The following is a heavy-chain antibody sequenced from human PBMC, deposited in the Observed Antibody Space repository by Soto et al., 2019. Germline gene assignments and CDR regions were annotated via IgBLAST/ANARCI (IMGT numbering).Heavy chain of an antibody. Sequence: SETLSLTCAVSGYSISSGYYWSWIRQPPGKGLEWIGEINHSGSTNYNPSLKSRVTISVDTSKNQFSLKLSSVTAADTAVYYCARGGGVYYYGMDVWGQGTTVTVSS. D-gene: IGHD3-10*01. CDR1: GYSISSGYY. V-gene: IGHV4-34*01. CDR3: ARGGGVYYYGMDV. J-gene: IGHJ6*02. CDR2: INHSGST.